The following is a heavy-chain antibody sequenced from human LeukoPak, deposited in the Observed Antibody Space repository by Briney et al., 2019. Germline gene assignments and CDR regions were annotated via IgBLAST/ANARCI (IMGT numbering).Heavy chain of an antibody. V-gene: IGHV3-23*01. CDR2: IGYTGDST. J-gene: IGHJ3*02. D-gene: IGHD6-19*01. CDR1: GFTFSSYA. Sequence: PGGSLRLSCAASGFTFSSYAMNWVRQAPGKGLEWVSGIGYTGDSTFYADSVKGRFTISRDNAKNTLYLQMNSLRVEDTAMYFCVRDLGSSGWYDTFDTWGQGTMVTVSS. CDR3: VRDLGSSGWYDTFDT.